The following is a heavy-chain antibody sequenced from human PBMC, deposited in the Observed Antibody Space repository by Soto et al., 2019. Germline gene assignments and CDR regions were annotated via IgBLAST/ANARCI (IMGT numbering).Heavy chain of an antibody. Sequence: PSETLSLTCTVSGGSISSGDYYWSWIRQPPGKGLEWIGYIYYSGSTNYNPSLKSRVTISVDTSKNQFSLKLSSVTAADTAVYYCARRELVENYFDYWGQGTLVTVSS. CDR1: GGSISSGDYY. V-gene: IGHV4-61*08. D-gene: IGHD1-26*01. CDR3: ARRELVENYFDY. J-gene: IGHJ4*02. CDR2: IYYSGST.